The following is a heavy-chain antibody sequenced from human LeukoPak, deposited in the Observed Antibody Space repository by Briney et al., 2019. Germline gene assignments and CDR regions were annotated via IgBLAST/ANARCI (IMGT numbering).Heavy chain of an antibody. CDR2: IIPILGIA. CDR1: GGTFSSYA. V-gene: IGHV1-69*04. CDR3: ARVRYCSSTSCPEYFQY. D-gene: IGHD2-2*01. J-gene: IGHJ1*01. Sequence: ASVKVSCKASGGTFSSYAISWVRQAPGQGLEWMGRIIPILGIANYAQKFQGRVTITADESTSTAYMELSSLRSEDTAVYYCARVRYCSSTSCPEYFQYWGQGTLVTVSS.